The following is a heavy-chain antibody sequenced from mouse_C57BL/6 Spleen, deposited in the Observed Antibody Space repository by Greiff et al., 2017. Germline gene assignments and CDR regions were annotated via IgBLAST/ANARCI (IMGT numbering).Heavy chain of an antibody. CDR3: ARVGGCGSSEAMDY. D-gene: IGHD1-1*01. CDR1: GYTFTSYW. CDR2: IDPSDSYT. Sequence: QVQLQQPGAELVMPGASVKLSCKASGYTFTSYWMHWVKQRPGQGLEWIGEIDPSDSYTNYNQKFKGKSTLTVDKSSSTAYMQLSSLTSEDSAVYYCARVGGCGSSEAMDYWGQGTSVTVSS. J-gene: IGHJ4*01. V-gene: IGHV1-69*01.